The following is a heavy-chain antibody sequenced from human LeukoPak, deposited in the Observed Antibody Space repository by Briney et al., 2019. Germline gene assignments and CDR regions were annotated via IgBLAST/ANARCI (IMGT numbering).Heavy chain of an antibody. D-gene: IGHD3-9*01. CDR3: ARDRYILTGRQFDY. V-gene: IGHV3-48*02. CDR2: ISGSSSTI. CDR1: GFTFSNYA. Sequence: PGGSLRLSCAASGFTFSNYAMNWVRQAPGKGLEWVSYISGSSSTIYYADSVKGRFTISRDNAKNSLYLQMNSLRDEDTAVYYCARDRYILTGRQFDYWGQGTLVTVSS. J-gene: IGHJ4*02.